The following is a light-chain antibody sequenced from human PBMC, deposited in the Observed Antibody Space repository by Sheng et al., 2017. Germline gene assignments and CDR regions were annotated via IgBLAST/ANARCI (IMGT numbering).Light chain of an antibody. V-gene: IGLV2-14*03. CDR3: SSQTGSSTLYVV. CDR1: SNDIGSYDY. J-gene: IGLJ2*01. CDR2: DVS. Sequence: QSALTQPASVSGSPGQSITISCTGTSNDIGSYDYVSWYQQQPGKAPKLIIYDVSNRPSGVYNRFSGSKSGNTASLTISGLQAEDEADYYCSSQTGSSTLYVVFGGGTKLTVL.